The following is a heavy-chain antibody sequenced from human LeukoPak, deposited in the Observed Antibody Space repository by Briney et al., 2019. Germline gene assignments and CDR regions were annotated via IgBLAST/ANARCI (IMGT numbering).Heavy chain of an antibody. V-gene: IGHV1-18*01. CDR3: ARDLTQHIVVVTGGTAWDY. CDR2: INPHTSKT. Sequence: ASVKVSCKASGYIFSNFGISWVRQAPGQGPEWMGWINPHTSKTNYAQKFQGRVTMTRDTSTSTVYMELSSLRSEDTAVYYCARDLTQHIVVVTGGTAWDYWGQGTLVTVSS. D-gene: IGHD2-21*02. J-gene: IGHJ4*02. CDR1: GYIFSNFG.